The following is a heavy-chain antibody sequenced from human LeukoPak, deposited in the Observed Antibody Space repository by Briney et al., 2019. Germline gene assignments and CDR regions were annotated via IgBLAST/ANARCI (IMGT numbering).Heavy chain of an antibody. V-gene: IGHV3-15*01. D-gene: IGHD1-26*01. J-gene: IGHJ4*02. Sequence: GGSLRLSCAASGFTFSNAWMSWVRQAPGKGLEWVGRIKSKTDGGTTDYAAPVKGRFTISRDDSKNTLYLQMNSLKTEDTAVYYCTTDHKGYSGSLPTDYWGQGTLVTVSS. CDR2: IKSKTDGGTT. CDR3: TTDHKGYSGSLPTDY. CDR1: GFTFSNAW.